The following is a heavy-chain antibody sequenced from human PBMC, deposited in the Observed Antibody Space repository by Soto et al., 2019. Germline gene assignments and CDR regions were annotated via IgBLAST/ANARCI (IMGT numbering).Heavy chain of an antibody. Sequence: QITLKESGPTLVKPTQTLTLTCTFSGFSLSISGVGVGWVRQSPGKALEWLAVIFWDDDKRYSPSLENRHTITKDTSMDHVVLTMTNMDPVDTGTYYCVHTVAAAGPSFYYYYYGLDVWGHGTTVTVSS. D-gene: IGHD6-13*01. CDR3: VHTVAAAGPSFYYYYYGLDV. J-gene: IGHJ6*02. CDR1: GFSLSISGVG. CDR2: IFWDDDK. V-gene: IGHV2-5*02.